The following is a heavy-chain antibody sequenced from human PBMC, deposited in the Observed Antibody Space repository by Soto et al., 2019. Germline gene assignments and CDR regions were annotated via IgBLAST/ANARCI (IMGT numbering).Heavy chain of an antibody. D-gene: IGHD1-26*01. CDR1: GGSFSGYY. CDR2: INHSGST. V-gene: IGHV4-34*01. J-gene: IGHJ6*02. CDR3: AREQWVYYYYYGMDV. Sequence: SETLSLTCAVYGGSFSGYYWSWIRQPPGKGPEWIGEINHSGSTNYNPSLKSRVTISVDTSKNQFSLKLSSVTAADTAVYYCAREQWVYYYYYGMDVWGQGTTVT.